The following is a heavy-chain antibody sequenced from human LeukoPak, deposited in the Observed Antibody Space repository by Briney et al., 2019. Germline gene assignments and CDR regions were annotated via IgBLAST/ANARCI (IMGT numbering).Heavy chain of an antibody. D-gene: IGHD3-22*01. CDR2: ISYDGSNK. CDR1: GFTFSSYG. J-gene: IGHJ4*02. CDR3: ARGPGDSDSSGYYRNYFDY. V-gene: IGHV3-30*19. Sequence: PGGSLRLSCAASGFTFSSYGMHWVRQAPGKGLEWVAVISYDGSNKYYADSVKGRFTISRDNSKNTLYLQMNSLRAEDTAVYYCARGPGDSDSSGYYRNYFDYWGQGTLVTVSS.